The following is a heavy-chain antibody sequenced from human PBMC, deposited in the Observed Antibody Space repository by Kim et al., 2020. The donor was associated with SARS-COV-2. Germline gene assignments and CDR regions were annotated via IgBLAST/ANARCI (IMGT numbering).Heavy chain of an antibody. J-gene: IGHJ5*02. CDR3: ARECRDHYDILTGRTRDSTWFDP. CDR2: IYSGGST. CDR1: GFTVSSNY. D-gene: IGHD3-9*01. Sequence: GGSLRLSCAASGFTVSSNYMSWVRQAPGKGLEWVSVIYSGGSTYYADSVKGRFTISRDNSKNTLYLQMNSLRAEDTAVYYCARECRDHYDILTGRTRDSTWFDPWGKGTLVTVSS. V-gene: IGHV3-66*02.